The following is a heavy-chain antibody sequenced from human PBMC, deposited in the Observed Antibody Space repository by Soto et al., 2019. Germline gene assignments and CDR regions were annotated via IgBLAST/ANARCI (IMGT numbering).Heavy chain of an antibody. D-gene: IGHD6-6*01. V-gene: IGHV3-23*01. CDR1: GFSFRSYA. CDR2: ISGSGGST. J-gene: IGHJ6*02. CDR3: AKEVSPSHYYYYGMDV. Sequence: GGSLRLSCAASGFSFRSYAMCWVRQAPGKGPEWVAAISGSGGSTYYADSVKGRFTISRDNSKNTLYLQMNSLRAEDTAVYYCAKEVSPSHYYYYGMDVWGQGTTVTVSS.